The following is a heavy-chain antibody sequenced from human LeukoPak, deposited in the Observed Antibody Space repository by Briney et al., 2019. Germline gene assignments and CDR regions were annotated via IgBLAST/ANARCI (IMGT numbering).Heavy chain of an antibody. V-gene: IGHV4-59*01. Sequence: SETLSLTCIVSGGSISNYYWSWIRQPPGKGLEWIGYIYFSGRTYYNPSLKSRVTISVDTSKNQFSLKLSSVTAADTAVYYCARSKDGSGFAAYWGQGTQVTVSS. J-gene: IGHJ4*02. D-gene: IGHD3-22*01. CDR3: ARSKDGSGFAAY. CDR1: GGSISNYY. CDR2: IYFSGRT.